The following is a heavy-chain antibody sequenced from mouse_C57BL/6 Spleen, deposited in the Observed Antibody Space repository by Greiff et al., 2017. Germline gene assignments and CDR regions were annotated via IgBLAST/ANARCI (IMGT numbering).Heavy chain of an antibody. CDR3: ARGGWLPYYFDY. CDR2: INPSNGGT. Sequence: QVQLQQPGTELVQPGASVKLSCKASGYTFTSYWMHWVKQRPGQGLEWIGNINPSNGGTNYNEKFKSKATLTVDKSSSTAYIQLSSLTSEDSAVYYCARGGWLPYYFDYWGQGTTLTVSS. J-gene: IGHJ2*01. D-gene: IGHD2-3*01. V-gene: IGHV1-53*01. CDR1: GYTFTSYW.